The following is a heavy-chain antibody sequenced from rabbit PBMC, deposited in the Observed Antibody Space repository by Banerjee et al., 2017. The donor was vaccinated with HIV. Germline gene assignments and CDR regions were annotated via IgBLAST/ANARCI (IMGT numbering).Heavy chain of an antibody. CDR1: AFDLSTYG. CDR3: VRETEAYAGAAGYIYYFNL. V-gene: IGHV1S47*01. J-gene: IGHJ4*01. D-gene: IGHD4-2*01. Sequence: QEHLRETGGGLVQPGGSLTLSCKASAFDLSTYGMSWVRQAPGKGLEWIGYIDPVFGSTYSAGWGNGRFHISSHNAQNTLYLQLNSLTAADTATYFCVRETEAYAGAAGYIYYFNLWGQGTLVTVS. CDR2: IDPVFGST.